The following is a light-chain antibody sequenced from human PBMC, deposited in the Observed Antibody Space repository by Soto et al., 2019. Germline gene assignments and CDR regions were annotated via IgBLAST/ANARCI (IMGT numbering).Light chain of an antibody. CDR3: QQYGSSPPWT. J-gene: IGKJ1*01. V-gene: IGKV3-20*01. CDR2: GAS. Sequence: EIVLTQSPGTLSLSPGERATLSCRASQSVSSKYLAWYQQKVGQAPRLLIYGASSRATGIPDTFSGSGSGTDFTLTISRLEPEDFAVYYCQQYGSSPPWTFGQGTKVEIK. CDR1: QSVSSKY.